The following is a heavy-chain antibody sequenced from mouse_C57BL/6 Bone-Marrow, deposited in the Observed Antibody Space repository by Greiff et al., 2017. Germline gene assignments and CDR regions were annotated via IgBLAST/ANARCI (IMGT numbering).Heavy chain of an antibody. D-gene: IGHD2-5*01. CDR1: GYAFTSYG. J-gene: IGHJ3*01. Sequence: QVKLQQPGAELVQPGASVKLSCKASGYAFTSYGMQWVKQRPGQGLEWIGEIDPSDSYTNYNQKFKGKATLTVDTSSSTAYMQLSSLTSEDSAVDYCAREGAYYSNAWFAYWGQGTLVTVSA. CDR3: AREGAYYSNAWFAY. V-gene: IGHV1-50*01. CDR2: IDPSDSYT.